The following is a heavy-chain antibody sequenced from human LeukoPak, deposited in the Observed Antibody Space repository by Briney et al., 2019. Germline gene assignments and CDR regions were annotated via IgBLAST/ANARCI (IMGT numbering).Heavy chain of an antibody. CDR2: IYPGDSDT. V-gene: IGHV5-51*01. J-gene: IGHJ6*02. Sequence: GESLKISCKGSGYSFTCDWIGWVRQMPGKGLEWMGIIYPGDSDTRYSPSFQGQVTISADKSISTAYLQWSSLKASDTAMYYCARSITMVRGVTLYYGMDVWGQGTTVTVSS. CDR1: GYSFTCDW. D-gene: IGHD3-10*01. CDR3: ARSITMVRGVTLYYGMDV.